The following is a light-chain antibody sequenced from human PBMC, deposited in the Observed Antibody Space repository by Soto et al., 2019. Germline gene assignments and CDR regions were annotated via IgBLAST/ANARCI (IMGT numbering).Light chain of an antibody. CDR1: SSDIGAYNY. V-gene: IGLV2-11*01. CDR3: CSYAGPYIYLL. CDR2: DVS. J-gene: IGLJ3*02. Sequence: QSALTQPRSVSGSPGQSVTISCTGSSSDIGAYNYVSWYQQHPGKAPKLMIYDVSQRPSGVPDRFSGSKSGSTASLTISGLQPEDEADYFCCSYAGPYIYLLLGGGTKVTVL.